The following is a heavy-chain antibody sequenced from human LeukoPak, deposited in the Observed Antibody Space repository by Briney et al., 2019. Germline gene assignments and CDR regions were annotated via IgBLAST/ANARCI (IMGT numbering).Heavy chain of an antibody. D-gene: IGHD2-21*02. CDR2: ISSSSSYI. J-gene: IGHJ6*03. V-gene: IGHV3-21*01. CDR3: ARDPNHSYRGGGCYNYYYYYMDV. CDR1: GFTFSSYS. Sequence: GGSLRLSCAASGFTFSSYSMNWVRQAPGKGLEWVSSISSSSSYIYYADSVKGRFTISRDNAKNSLYLQMNSLRAEDTAVYYCARDPNHSYRGGGCYNYYYYYMDVWGKGTTVTVSS.